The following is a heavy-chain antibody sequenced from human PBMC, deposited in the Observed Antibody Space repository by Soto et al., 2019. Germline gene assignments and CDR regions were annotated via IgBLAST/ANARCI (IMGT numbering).Heavy chain of an antibody. D-gene: IGHD3-16*01. Sequence: QVQLVESGGGVVQPGRSVRLSCAASGFTFSSYGMHWVRQAPGKGLEWVAVIWYDGSNKYYADSVKGRFTISRDNSKNTLYLQMNSLRAEDTAVYYCARDRGKQDFGYYYYYGMDVWGQGTTVTVSS. J-gene: IGHJ6*02. CDR1: GFTFSSYG. CDR3: ARDRGKQDFGYYYYYGMDV. CDR2: IWYDGSNK. V-gene: IGHV3-33*01.